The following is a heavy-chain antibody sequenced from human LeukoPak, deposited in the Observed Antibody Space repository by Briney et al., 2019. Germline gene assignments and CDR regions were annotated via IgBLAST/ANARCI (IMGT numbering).Heavy chain of an antibody. CDR2: ISAYNGNT. V-gene: IGHV1-18*01. Sequence: ASVKVSCKASGYTFTSYGISWVRQAPGQGLEWMGWISAYNGNTNYAQKLQGRVAMTTDTSTSTAYMELSSLRSEGTAVYYCARRDTAMDHDAFDIWGQGTMVTVSS. J-gene: IGHJ3*02. CDR1: GYTFTSYG. CDR3: ARRDTAMDHDAFDI. D-gene: IGHD5-18*01.